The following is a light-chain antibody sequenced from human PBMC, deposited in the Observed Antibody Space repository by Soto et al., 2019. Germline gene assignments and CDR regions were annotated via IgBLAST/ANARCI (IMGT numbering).Light chain of an antibody. Sequence: AIRMTQSPSSLSASTGDRVTITCRASQGISSYLAWYQQKPGEAPKLLIYAASTLQSGVPSRFSGSGSGTDFTLTISCLQSEDFATYYCQQYYSYPPWTFGQGTKV. V-gene: IGKV1-8*01. CDR2: AAS. J-gene: IGKJ1*01. CDR3: QQYYSYPPWT. CDR1: QGISSY.